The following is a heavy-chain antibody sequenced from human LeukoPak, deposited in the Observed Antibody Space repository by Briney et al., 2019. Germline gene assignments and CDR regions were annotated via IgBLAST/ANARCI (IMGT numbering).Heavy chain of an antibody. D-gene: IGHD4-17*01. CDR3: ARIAVTYTFDY. CDR1: GFSFSSYS. Sequence: GGSLRLSCAASGFSFSSYSMNWVRQAPGKGLEWVSSISSTSRSSYIFYAESVKGRFTISRDNTKNSLYLQMNSLRAEDTAVYYCARIAVTYTFDYWGQGTLVTVSP. J-gene: IGHJ4*02. V-gene: IGHV3-21*01. CDR2: ISSTSRSSYI.